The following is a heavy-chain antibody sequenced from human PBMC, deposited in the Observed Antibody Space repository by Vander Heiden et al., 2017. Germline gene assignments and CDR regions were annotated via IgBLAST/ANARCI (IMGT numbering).Heavy chain of an antibody. J-gene: IGHJ4*02. Sequence: GDYATSWFRQAPGKGLEWVGFIRDKHYRGTSEYVEYAASVKGRITMSRDDSNSIAYLQVNSLKTEDTAVYYCTRGRTVVGAKYYFDYWGQGTLVTVSS. CDR1: GDYA. CDR3: TRGRTVVGAKYYFDY. CDR2: IRDKHYRGTS. D-gene: IGHD1-26*01. V-gene: IGHV3-49*03.